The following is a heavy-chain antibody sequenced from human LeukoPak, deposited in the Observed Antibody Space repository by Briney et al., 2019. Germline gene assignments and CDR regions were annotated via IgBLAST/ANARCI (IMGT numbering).Heavy chain of an antibody. V-gene: IGHV3-23*01. CDR3: AKRGVVIRVILVGFHKEAYYFDS. CDR2: ISDRGGRT. D-gene: IGHD3-22*01. J-gene: IGHJ4*02. Sequence: GGSLRLSFSVSGITLSNHGMRWVRQAPGKGVELGAGISDRGGRTNYADSVKGRFTISRDNPKNTLYLQMNSLRAEDTAVYFCAKRGVVIRVILVGFHKEAYYFDSWGQGALVTVSS. CDR1: GITLSNHG.